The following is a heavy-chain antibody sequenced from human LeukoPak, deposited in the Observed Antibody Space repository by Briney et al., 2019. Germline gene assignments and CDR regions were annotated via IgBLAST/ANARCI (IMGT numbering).Heavy chain of an antibody. CDR1: GFTVSSNY. CDR2: LYSGGST. D-gene: IGHD4-17*01. Sequence: GGSLRLSCAASGFTVSSNYMSWVRQPPGKGLAWVSVLYSGGSTYYADSVKGRFTISRDNPKNTLYLQMNSLRAGDTAVYFCARLGSTVTHFDYWGQGTLVTVSS. V-gene: IGHV3-66*01. J-gene: IGHJ4*02. CDR3: ARLGSTVTHFDY.